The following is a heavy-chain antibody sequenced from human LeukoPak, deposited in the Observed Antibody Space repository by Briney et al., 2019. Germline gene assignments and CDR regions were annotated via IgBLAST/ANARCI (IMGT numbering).Heavy chain of an antibody. CDR3: ASDLTYYDFWSGYSKGSWFDP. J-gene: IGHJ5*02. Sequence: SETLSLTCTVSGGSISSHYGRWIPQPPGKRLERMGHIYYSGSTNHTPSLKSRVTISVDTSKHQFSLKLSSVTAADTAVYYCASDLTYYDFWSGYSKGSWFDPWGQGTLVTVSS. CDR2: IYYSGST. D-gene: IGHD3-3*01. CDR1: GGSISSHY. V-gene: IGHV4-59*11.